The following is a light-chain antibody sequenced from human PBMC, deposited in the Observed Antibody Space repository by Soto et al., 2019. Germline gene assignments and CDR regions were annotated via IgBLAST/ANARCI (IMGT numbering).Light chain of an antibody. CDR1: QSVSSSY. J-gene: IGKJ1*01. V-gene: IGKV3-20*01. CDR3: QQYGSSQWT. Sequence: NVLTQSPGTLSLSPGERATHSCRASQSVSSSYLAWYQQKPGQAPRLLIYGASSRATGIPDRFSGSGSGTDFTLTISRLEPEDFAVYYCQQYGSSQWTFGQGTKVEIK. CDR2: GAS.